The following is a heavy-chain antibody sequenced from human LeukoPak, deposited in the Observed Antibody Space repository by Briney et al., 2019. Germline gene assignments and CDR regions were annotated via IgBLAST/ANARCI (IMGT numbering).Heavy chain of an antibody. V-gene: IGHV3-13*04. D-gene: IGHD2-2*01. CDR2: IGTAGDT. Sequence: GRSLRLSCAASGFTFSAYHMHWVRQVTGKGLEWVATIGTAGDTYYPGSVKGRFIISRENGKNFLNLQMNSLRAGDTALYYCVRGYCSSSTSCPRPFDFYNYGMDVWGQGTTVTVSS. J-gene: IGHJ6*02. CDR1: GFTFSAYH. CDR3: VRGYCSSSTSCPRPFDFYNYGMDV.